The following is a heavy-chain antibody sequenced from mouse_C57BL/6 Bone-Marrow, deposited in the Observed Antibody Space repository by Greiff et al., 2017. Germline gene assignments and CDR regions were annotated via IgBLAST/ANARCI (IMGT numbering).Heavy chain of an antibody. D-gene: IGHD2-4*01. CDR3: ARDYDYDDGAWLAY. J-gene: IGHJ3*01. CDR1: GFTFSDYG. Sequence: EVKVVESGGGLVKPGGSLKLSCAASGFTFSDYGMHWVRQAPEKGLEWVAYISSGSSTIYYADTVKGRFTISRDNAKNTLFLQMTRLRSEDTAMYYCARDYDYDDGAWLAYWGQGTLVTVSA. CDR2: ISSGSSTI. V-gene: IGHV5-17*01.